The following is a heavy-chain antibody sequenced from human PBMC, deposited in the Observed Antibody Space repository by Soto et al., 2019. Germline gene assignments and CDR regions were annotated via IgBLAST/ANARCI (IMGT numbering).Heavy chain of an antibody. D-gene: IGHD3-22*01. V-gene: IGHV1-69*06. CDR3: ARSQDYYDSSGYSY. CDR1: GGTFSSYA. J-gene: IGHJ4*02. Sequence: QVQLVQSGAEVKKPGSSVKVSCKASGGTFSSYAISWVRQAPGQGLEWMGGIIPVCGTANYAQKFQGRVTITADKSTSTAYLELSSLSSEDTAVSYCARSQDYYDSSGYSYWGQGTLVTVSS. CDR2: IIPVCGTA.